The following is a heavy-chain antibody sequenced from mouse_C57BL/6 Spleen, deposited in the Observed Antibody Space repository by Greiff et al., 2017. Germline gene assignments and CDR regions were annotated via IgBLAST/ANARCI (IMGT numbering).Heavy chain of an antibody. Sequence: VQLQQSGAELVRPGTSVKMSCKASGYTFTNYWIGWAKQRPGHGLEWIGDIYPGGGYTNYNAKFKGNATLTADKSSSTAYMQFSSLTSEDSAIYYCAREGPLGAMDYWGQGTSVTGSS. V-gene: IGHV1-63*01. J-gene: IGHJ4*01. CDR1: GYTFTNYW. CDR2: IYPGGGYT. CDR3: AREGPLGAMDY. D-gene: IGHD3-3*01.